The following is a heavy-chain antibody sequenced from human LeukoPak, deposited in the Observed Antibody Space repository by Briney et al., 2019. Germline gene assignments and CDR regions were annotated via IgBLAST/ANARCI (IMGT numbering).Heavy chain of an antibody. CDR1: GGSFSGYY. Sequence: SETLSLTCAVYGGSFSGYYWSWIRQPPGKGLEWIGEINDSGSTNYNPSLKSRVTISVDTSKNQFSLKLSSVTAADTAVYYCARGPRITMVRGVIITANWFDPWGQGTLVTVSS. J-gene: IGHJ5*02. V-gene: IGHV4-34*01. CDR2: INDSGST. D-gene: IGHD3-10*01. CDR3: ARGPRITMVRGVIITANWFDP.